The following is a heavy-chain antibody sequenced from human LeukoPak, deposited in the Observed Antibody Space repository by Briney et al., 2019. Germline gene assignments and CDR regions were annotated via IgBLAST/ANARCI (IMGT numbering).Heavy chain of an antibody. CDR3: ARRGEAMDPFDY. CDR2: IYPGDSDT. D-gene: IGHD5-18*01. J-gene: IGHJ4*02. Sequence: SGESLNISCKYSGYSFTSYWIGWVRQMPGKGLEWMGIIYPGDSDTRYSPSFQGQVTISADKSINTAYLQWSSLKASDTAIYYCARRGEAMDPFDYWGQGTLVTVSS. CDR1: GYSFTSYW. V-gene: IGHV5-51*01.